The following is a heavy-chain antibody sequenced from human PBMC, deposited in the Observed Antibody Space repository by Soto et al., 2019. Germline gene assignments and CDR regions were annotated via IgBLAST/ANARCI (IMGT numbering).Heavy chain of an antibody. J-gene: IGHJ4*02. Sequence: PGESLKIACKGSGYIFTSYWICCFRQMPGKGLEWMGIIYPGDSDTRYSPSFQGQVTISADKSISTAYLQWSSLKASDTAMYYCARGRQQLGDNYWGQGTLVTVSS. CDR1: GYIFTSYW. V-gene: IGHV5-51*03. CDR2: IYPGDSDT. CDR3: ARGRQQLGDNY. D-gene: IGHD6-6*01.